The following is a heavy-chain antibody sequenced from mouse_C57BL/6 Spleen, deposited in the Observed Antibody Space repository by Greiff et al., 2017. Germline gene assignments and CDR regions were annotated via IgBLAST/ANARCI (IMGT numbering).Heavy chain of an antibody. J-gene: IGHJ3*01. CDR2: IDPEDGET. Sequence: VTLKVSGAELVKPGASVQLSCTASGFNIKDSYMHWVKQRTEQGLEWIGRIDPEDGETKYAPKFQGKATITADTSSNTAYLQLSSLTSEDTAVYYCARPSTMVTPWFAYWGQGTLVTVSA. V-gene: IGHV14-2*01. D-gene: IGHD2-2*01. CDR1: GFNIKDSY. CDR3: ARPSTMVTPWFAY.